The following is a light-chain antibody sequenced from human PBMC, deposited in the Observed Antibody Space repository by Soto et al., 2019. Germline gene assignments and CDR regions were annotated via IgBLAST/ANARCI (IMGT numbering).Light chain of an antibody. Sequence: QSVLTQPPSASGSPGQSVAISCTGTNSDIGNYNFVSWYQQHPGKAPKLMIYEVNKRPSGVPDRFSGSKSGNTASLTVSGLQPEDEADCYCSSYAGSNNLLFGGGTKLTVL. CDR1: NSDIGNYNF. J-gene: IGLJ2*01. V-gene: IGLV2-8*01. CDR2: EVN. CDR3: SSYAGSNNLL.